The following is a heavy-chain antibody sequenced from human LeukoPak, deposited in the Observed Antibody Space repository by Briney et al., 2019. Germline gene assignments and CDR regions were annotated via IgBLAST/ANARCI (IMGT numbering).Heavy chain of an antibody. D-gene: IGHD2-8*01. V-gene: IGHV3-11*04. CDR3: ARNWANRYFDY. CDR2: ISSSGDTI. J-gene: IGHJ4*02. Sequence: PGRSLRLSCAASGFTFSDYYMSWIRQAPGKGLEWVSYISSSGDTIYYADSVKGRFTISRDNAKSSLYLQMNSLRAEDTALYYCARNWANRYFDYWGQGTLVTVSS. CDR1: GFTFSDYY.